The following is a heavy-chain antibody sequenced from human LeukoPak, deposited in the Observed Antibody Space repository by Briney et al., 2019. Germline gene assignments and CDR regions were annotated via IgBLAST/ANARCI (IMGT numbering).Heavy chain of an antibody. Sequence: PGGSLRLSCTVSGFTVSSNSWSWVRQAPGKGLEWVSSISGSGSTTYYADSVKGRFTISSDNAKNSLYLQMNSLRAEDTAVYYCARTLIEYSVSSCYFDYWGQGTLVTVSS. CDR1: GFTVSSNS. V-gene: IGHV3-48*01. J-gene: IGHJ4*02. CDR2: ISGSGSTT. CDR3: ARTLIEYSVSSCYFDY. D-gene: IGHD6-6*01.